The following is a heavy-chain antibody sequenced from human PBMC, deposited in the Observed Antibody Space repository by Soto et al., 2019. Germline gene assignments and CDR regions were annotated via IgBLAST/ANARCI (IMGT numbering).Heavy chain of an antibody. CDR2: INQDGSEK. Sequence: PGGSLRLSCVASGFTFSSYWMSWVRQAPGKGLEWLAKINQDGSEKYYVDSVKGRFTISRDNAKNSLYLQMNSLTAEDTAAFYCARDVAGGNFDYWGQGTLVTVSS. J-gene: IGHJ4*02. CDR1: GFTFSSYW. D-gene: IGHD2-15*01. CDR3: ARDVAGGNFDY. V-gene: IGHV3-7*05.